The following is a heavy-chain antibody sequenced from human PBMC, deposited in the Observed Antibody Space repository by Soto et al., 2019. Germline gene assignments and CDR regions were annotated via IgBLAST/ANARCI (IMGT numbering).Heavy chain of an antibody. J-gene: IGHJ6*02. CDR3: AKDTGYSSGWYGPLYYYYGMDV. V-gene: IGHV3-30*18. CDR2: ISYDGSNK. Sequence: GGSLRLSCAASGFTFSTYGMHWVRQAPGKGLEWVALISYDGSNKYYADSVKGRFTISRDNSKNTLYLQMNSLRAEDTAVYYCAKDTGYSSGWYGPLYYYYGMDVWGQGTTVTVSS. CDR1: GFTFSTYG. D-gene: IGHD6-19*01.